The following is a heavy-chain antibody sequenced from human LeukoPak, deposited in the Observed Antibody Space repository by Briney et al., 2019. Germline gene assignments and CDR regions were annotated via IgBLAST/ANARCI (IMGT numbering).Heavy chain of an antibody. CDR3: ARGDYGDYLFDY. D-gene: IGHD4-17*01. CDR1: GGSISSGGYY. V-gene: IGHV4-31*03. CDR2: IYYSGST. J-gene: IGHJ4*02. Sequence: PSQTLSLTCTVSGGSISSGGYYWGWIRQHPGKGLEWIGYIYYSGSTYYNPSLKSRVTISVDTSKNQFSLKLSSVTAADTAVYYCARGDYGDYLFDYWGQGTLVTVSS.